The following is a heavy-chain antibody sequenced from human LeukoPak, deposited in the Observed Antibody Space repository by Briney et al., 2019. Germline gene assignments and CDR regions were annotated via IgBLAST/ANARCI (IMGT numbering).Heavy chain of an antibody. J-gene: IGHJ3*02. Sequence: GESLKISCKVSGYSFTSYWIGWLRQTPGKGLEWMGIIYPGDSDTTYSPSFQGQVAISADKSISTAYLQWSSLKASDTAMYYCASNLIAAAASGAFDIWGQGTMVTVSS. CDR1: GYSFTSYW. CDR2: IYPGDSDT. V-gene: IGHV5-51*01. D-gene: IGHD6-13*01. CDR3: ASNLIAAAASGAFDI.